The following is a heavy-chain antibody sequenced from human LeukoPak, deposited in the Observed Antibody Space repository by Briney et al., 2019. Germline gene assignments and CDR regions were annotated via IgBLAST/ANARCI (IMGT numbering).Heavy chain of an antibody. CDR3: ATGGYYDSKCLDY. CDR2: FDPEDGET. CDR1: GYTLTELS. V-gene: IGHV1-24*01. D-gene: IGHD3-22*01. J-gene: IGHJ4*02. Sequence: GASVKVSCTVSGYTLTELSMHWVRQAPGKGLEWMGGFDPEDGETIYAQKFQGRVTMTEDTSTDTAYMELSSLRSEDTAVYYCATGGYYDSKCLDYWGQGTLVTVSS.